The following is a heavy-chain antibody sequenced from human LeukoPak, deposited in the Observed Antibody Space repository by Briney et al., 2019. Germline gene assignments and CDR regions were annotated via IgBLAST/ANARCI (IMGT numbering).Heavy chain of an antibody. J-gene: IGHJ4*02. D-gene: IGHD6-13*01. CDR1: GGSISSHY. CDR2: IYYSGST. Sequence: PSETLSLTCTVSGGSISSHYWSWIRQPPWKGLEWIGYIYYSGSTNYNPSLKSRVTISVDTSKNQFSLKLSSVTAADTAVYYCARSEGIAAAVDYWGQGTLVTVSS. V-gene: IGHV4-59*11. CDR3: ARSEGIAAAVDY.